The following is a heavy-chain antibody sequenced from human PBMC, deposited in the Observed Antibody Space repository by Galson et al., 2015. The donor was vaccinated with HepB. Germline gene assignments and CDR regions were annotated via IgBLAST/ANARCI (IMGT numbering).Heavy chain of an antibody. V-gene: IGHV3-33*01. Sequence: SLRLSCAASGFSFSTYGMHWVRQAPGKGLEWVAVIWYDGSNKFYGDSVKGRFTISRDNSKNTLFLQMNSLRVEDTAVYYCARDVRIAATGTTQPWGMDVWGQGTTVPVSS. CDR3: ARDVRIAATGTTQPWGMDV. CDR2: IWYDGSNK. J-gene: IGHJ6*02. D-gene: IGHD6-13*01. CDR1: GFSFSTYG.